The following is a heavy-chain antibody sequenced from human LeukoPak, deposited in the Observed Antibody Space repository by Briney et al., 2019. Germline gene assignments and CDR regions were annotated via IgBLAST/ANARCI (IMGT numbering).Heavy chain of an antibody. CDR3: ARAGVVVMSWFDP. CDR1: GGSISSYY. D-gene: IGHD3-22*01. CDR2: VYYSGST. V-gene: IGHV4-59*01. Sequence: SETLSLTCTVSGGSISSYYWNWIRQPPGKRLEWLGYVYYSGSTNYSPSLKSRFTISVDTSKNQFSLKLSSVTAADTAVYYCARAGVVVMSWFDPWGQGTLVTVSS. J-gene: IGHJ5*02.